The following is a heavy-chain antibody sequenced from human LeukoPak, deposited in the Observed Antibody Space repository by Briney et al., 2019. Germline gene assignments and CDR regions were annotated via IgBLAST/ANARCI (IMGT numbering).Heavy chain of an antibody. CDR2: IYWDDDK. CDR3: GHRRIYSPFDY. D-gene: IGHD4-11*01. CDR1: GFSLSTSGVG. V-gene: IGHV2-5*02. J-gene: IGHJ4*02. Sequence: SGPTLVKPTQTLTLTCTFSGFSLSTSGVGVGWVRQPPGKALEWLALIYWDDDKRYNSSLKSRLTITKDTSKNQVVLTMTNVDPVDAATYYCGHRRIYSPFDYWGQGALVTVSS.